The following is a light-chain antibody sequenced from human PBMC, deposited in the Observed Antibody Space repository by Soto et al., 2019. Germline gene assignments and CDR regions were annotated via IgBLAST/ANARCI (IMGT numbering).Light chain of an antibody. J-gene: IGLJ2*01. Sequence: QSALTQPASVSGSPGQSITISCTGSSSDIGSYNVVSWYQHHPGKAPKLMIYEGTNRPSGVYNPFSDSKSGNTASLTNSGLEADDEDDDYCCSCARGSPLVFGGGTKLAVL. CDR2: EGT. CDR1: SSDIGSYNV. V-gene: IGLV2-23*01. CDR3: CSCARGSPLV.